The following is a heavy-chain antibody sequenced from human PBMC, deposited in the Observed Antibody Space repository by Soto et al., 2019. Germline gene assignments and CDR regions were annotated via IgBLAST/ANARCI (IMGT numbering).Heavy chain of an antibody. J-gene: IGHJ4*02. Sequence: EVQVLESGGGLVQPGGSLRLSCAASGFTFSNYAMNWDRQAPGKGLEWVSTLSTTGGSTYYSDSVKGRFTISRDNSKNTLYLEMNSLRVDDTAVYYCAKGGTSCDYWGQGTLVTVSS. CDR3: AKGGTSCDY. CDR1: GFTFSNYA. V-gene: IGHV3-23*01. CDR2: LSTTGGST. D-gene: IGHD1-1*01.